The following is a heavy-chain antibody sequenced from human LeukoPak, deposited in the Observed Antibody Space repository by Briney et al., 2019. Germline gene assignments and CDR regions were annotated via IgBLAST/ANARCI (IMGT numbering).Heavy chain of an antibody. Sequence: GGSLRLSCAAPGFTFSSYSMNWVRQAPGKGLEWATSISSSSTYIYYADSVKGRFTISRDNAKNSLYLQMNSLRAEDTVVYYCASSSRGALDYWGQGTLVTVSS. CDR1: GFTFSSYS. CDR2: ISSSSTYI. CDR3: ASSSRGALDY. J-gene: IGHJ4*02. V-gene: IGHV3-21*01. D-gene: IGHD3-10*01.